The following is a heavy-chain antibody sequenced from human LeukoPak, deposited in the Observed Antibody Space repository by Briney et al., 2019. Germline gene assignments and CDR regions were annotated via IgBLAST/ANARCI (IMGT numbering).Heavy chain of an antibody. D-gene: IGHD3-10*01. CDR3: ARGGLWFIYRENYYFDY. V-gene: IGHV3-11*01. CDR2: ISSSGSTI. J-gene: IGHJ4*02. CDR1: GFTFSDYY. Sequence: GGSPRLSCAASGFTFSDYYMRCIRHAPGERLEWGSYISSSGSTIYYADSVKGRFTISRDNAKNSLYLQMNSLRAEDTAVYYCARGGLWFIYRENYYFDYWGQGTLVTVSS.